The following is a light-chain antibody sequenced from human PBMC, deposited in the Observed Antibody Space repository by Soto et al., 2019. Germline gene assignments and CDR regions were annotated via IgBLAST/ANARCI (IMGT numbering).Light chain of an antibody. CDR2: DDN. CDR1: GSNVGNHY. J-gene: IGLJ1*01. Sequence: QSVLTQPPSVSAAPGQKVTISCAGSGSNVGNHYVSWYQQLPGTAPKLLIYDDNKRPSGIPDRFSGSKSATSATLGITGLQTGDEDDYYCGAWDDGLSAYVFGPGIKLTVL. V-gene: IGLV1-51*01. CDR3: GAWDDGLSAYV.